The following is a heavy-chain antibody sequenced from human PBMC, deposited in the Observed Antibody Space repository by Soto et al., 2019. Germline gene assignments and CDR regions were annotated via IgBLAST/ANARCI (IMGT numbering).Heavy chain of an antibody. Sequence: SSETLSLTCSVSGYSISSGYYWGWIRQASGKGLEWIGNIHHSGSTYYNPSPESRVTISIDTSKNQFSLRLTSVTAADTAIYYCARDISASDGDYWGQGTLVTVSS. J-gene: IGHJ4*02. V-gene: IGHV4-38-2*02. D-gene: IGHD2-21*01. CDR1: GYSISSGYY. CDR3: ARDISASDGDY. CDR2: IHHSGST.